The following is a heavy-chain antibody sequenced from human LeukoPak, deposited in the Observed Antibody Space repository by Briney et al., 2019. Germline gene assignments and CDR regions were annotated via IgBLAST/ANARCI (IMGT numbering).Heavy chain of an antibody. D-gene: IGHD3-9*01. CDR1: GGSFCSFW. CDR3: GRDRYFQY. J-gene: IGHJ1*01. CDR2: IKEDGSEE. V-gene: IGHV3-7*01. Sequence: GGSLRLSCVASGGSFCSFWMSWVRQAPGKGVEWVANIKEDGSEEHYLESVKGRFTISRDNAKNIVFLQMNSLREEDSAVYYCGRDRYFQYWGQGT.